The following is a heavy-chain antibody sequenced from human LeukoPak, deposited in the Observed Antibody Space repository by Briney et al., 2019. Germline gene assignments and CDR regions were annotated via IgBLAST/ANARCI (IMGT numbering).Heavy chain of an antibody. CDR1: GFTCSSYW. J-gene: IGHJ4*02. CDR2: IKQDGSEK. Sequence: GGSLRLXCAASGFTCSSYWMSWVRRAPGKGLEWVANIKQDGSEKYYVDSVKGRFTISRDNAKNSLYLQMNSLRAEDTAVYYCAGRFDAEGGYWGQGTLVTVSS. D-gene: IGHD3-10*01. V-gene: IGHV3-7*01. CDR3: AGRFDAEGGY.